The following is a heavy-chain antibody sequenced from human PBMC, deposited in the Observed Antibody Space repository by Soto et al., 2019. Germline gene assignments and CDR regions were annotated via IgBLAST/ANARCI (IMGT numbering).Heavy chain of an antibody. V-gene: IGHV4-4*02. Sequence: SETLSLTCAVSSGSISSSNWWSWVRQPPGKGLEWIGEIYHSGSTNYNPSLKSRVTISVDKSKNQFSLKLSSVTAADTAVYYCARDKVAVAGTLRGLWYFDLWGRGTLVTVSS. CDR1: SGSISSSNW. CDR3: ARDKVAVAGTLRGLWYFDL. CDR2: IYHSGST. D-gene: IGHD6-19*01. J-gene: IGHJ2*01.